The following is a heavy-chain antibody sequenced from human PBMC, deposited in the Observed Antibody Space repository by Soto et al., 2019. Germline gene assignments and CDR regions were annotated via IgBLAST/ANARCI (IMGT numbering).Heavy chain of an antibody. CDR2: IYWDDDK. CDR1: GFSLSTNGRG. V-gene: IGHV2-5*02. J-gene: IGHJ4*02. CDR3: SHSNAEDYFDY. Sequence: QITLKESGPTLVKPTQTLTLTCTFSGFSLSTNGRGVGWIRQPPGKALEWVAVIYWDDDKRYSPSLKSRVTITKDTSKNQVVLTMTNMDPVDTATYYCSHSNAEDYFDYWGQGTLVTVSS.